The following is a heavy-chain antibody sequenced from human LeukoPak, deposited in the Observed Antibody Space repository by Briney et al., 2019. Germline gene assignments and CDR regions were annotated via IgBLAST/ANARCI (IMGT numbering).Heavy chain of an antibody. CDR3: ARDTSAVPYYYYFDMGV. D-gene: IGHD4-17*01. CDR1: GFTSSSQW. V-gene: IGHV3-7*01. J-gene: IGHJ6*03. Sequence: GGSLRLSCAASGFTSSSQWMSWVRQAPGEGREWVANIKQEGREKFYVHSVKGRFTISRDNAKNALYLQMNSLRAEDTAVYYCARDTSAVPYYYYFDMGVWGKGTTVTIAS. CDR2: IKQEGREK.